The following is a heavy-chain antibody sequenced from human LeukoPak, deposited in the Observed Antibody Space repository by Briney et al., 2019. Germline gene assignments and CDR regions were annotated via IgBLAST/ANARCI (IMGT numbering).Heavy chain of an antibody. CDR2: IKRKTDGETT. D-gene: IGHD3-16*01. CDR3: ATASSGLFY. Sequence: GRSLRPSCAASGPTFSNAWMSWVRQAPGEGLKWVGRIKRKTDGETTEYVAPVKGRFTISRDDSKNTLYLQMNSLKTEDTGVYYCATASSGLFYWGQGTLVTVSS. CDR1: GPTFSNAW. J-gene: IGHJ4*02. V-gene: IGHV3-15*01.